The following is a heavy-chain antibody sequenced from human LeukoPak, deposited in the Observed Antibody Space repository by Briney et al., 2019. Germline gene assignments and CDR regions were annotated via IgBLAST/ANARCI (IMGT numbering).Heavy chain of an antibody. CDR3: AKSRAHSITMIVLYLDF. D-gene: IGHD3-22*01. J-gene: IGHJ4*02. V-gene: IGHV3-23*01. CDR2: ISGSGGST. Sequence: RGSLRLSCAASGFTFSSYAMSWVRQAPGKGLEWVSAISGSGGSTYYADSVKSRFTISRDNSKNTLYLQMNSLRAEDTAVYYCAKSRAHSITMIVLYLDFWGQGTLVTVSS. CDR1: GFTFSSYA.